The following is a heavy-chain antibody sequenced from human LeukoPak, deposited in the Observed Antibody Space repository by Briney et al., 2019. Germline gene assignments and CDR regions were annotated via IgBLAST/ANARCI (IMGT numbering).Heavy chain of an antibody. J-gene: IGHJ4*02. V-gene: IGHV3-7*01. CDR3: ARVICDYVWGSYRCHFDY. D-gene: IGHD3-16*02. CDR2: IKEDGSEK. Sequence: GGSLRLSCATSGFTFSGYWMNWVRQAPGEGLEWVANIKEDGSEKYYVDSVKGRFTISRDNAKNSLHLQMNSLRAEDTAVYFCARVICDYVWGSYRCHFDYWGQGTLVSVSS. CDR1: GFTFSGYW.